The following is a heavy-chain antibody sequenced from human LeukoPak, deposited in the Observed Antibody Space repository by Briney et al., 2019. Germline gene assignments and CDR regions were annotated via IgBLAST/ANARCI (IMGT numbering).Heavy chain of an antibody. CDR2: IYSGGRT. CDR3: ASNFESSGFYPY. J-gene: IGHJ4*02. D-gene: IGHD3-22*01. CDR1: GFTVSSNY. V-gene: IGHV3-53*01. Sequence: GGSLRLSCAASGFTVSSNYMSWVRQAPGKGQEWVSIIYSGGRTDYADSVKGRFTVSRDNSKNTVYLQMSSLRADDTAVYYCASNFESSGFYPYWGQGILVTVSS.